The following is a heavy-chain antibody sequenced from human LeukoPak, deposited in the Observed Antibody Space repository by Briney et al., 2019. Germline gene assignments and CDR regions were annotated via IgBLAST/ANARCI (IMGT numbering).Heavy chain of an antibody. V-gene: IGHV1-2*02. J-gene: IGHJ3*02. Sequence: ASVKVSCKTSGYTFTGYYIHWVRQAPGQGLEWMGWINPNSVDTRYAQKFQDRVTMTRDTSITTAYMELSGLRSDDTALYYCARGSEVGDTEKNALDIWGQGTMVTVSS. CDR1: GYTFTGYY. D-gene: IGHD1-26*01. CDR2: INPNSVDT. CDR3: ARGSEVGDTEKNALDI.